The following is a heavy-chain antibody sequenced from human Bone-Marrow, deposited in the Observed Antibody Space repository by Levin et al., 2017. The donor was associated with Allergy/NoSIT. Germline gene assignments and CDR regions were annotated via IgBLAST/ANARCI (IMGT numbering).Heavy chain of an antibody. D-gene: IGHD3-16*01. V-gene: IGHV2-5*02. Sequence: SGPTLVKPTQTLTLTCTFSGFSLSTSGVGVGWIRQPPGKALEWLALIYWDDDKRYSPSLKSRLTITKDTSKNQVVLTMTNMDPVDTATYYCVRGTPGSITFGGVSVGYFDYWGQGTLVTVSS. CDR2: IYWDDDK. CDR1: GFSLSTSGVG. J-gene: IGHJ4*02. CDR3: VRGTPGSITFGGVSVGYFDY.